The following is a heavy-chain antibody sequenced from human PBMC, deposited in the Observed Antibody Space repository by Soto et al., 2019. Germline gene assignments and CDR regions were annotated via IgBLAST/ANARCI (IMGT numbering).Heavy chain of an antibody. Sequence: EVQLLESGGGLVQPGGSLRLSCAASGFTFSSYAMSWVRQAPGKGLEWVSAISGSGGSTYYADSLKGRFTISRDNSKKTLYLQMNSLSAEDTAVYYCAKEGEHSSGWANLDYWGQGPLVTVSS. CDR3: AKEGEHSSGWANLDY. D-gene: IGHD6-19*01. CDR1: GFTFSSYA. V-gene: IGHV3-23*01. CDR2: ISGSGGST. J-gene: IGHJ4*02.